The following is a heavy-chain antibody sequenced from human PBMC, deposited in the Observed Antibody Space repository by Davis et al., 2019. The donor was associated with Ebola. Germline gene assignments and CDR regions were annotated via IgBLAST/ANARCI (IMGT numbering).Heavy chain of an antibody. CDR3: ARRTGRRYCSSTSCYDYYYGMDV. Sequence: SETLSPTCAVYGGSFSGYYWSWIRQLPGKGLEWIGDINHSRSTNYNPSLKSRVTISVDTSKNQFSLNLSSVTAAETAVYYCARRTGRRYCSSTSCYDYYYGMDVWGQGTTVTVSS. CDR2: INHSRST. V-gene: IGHV4-34*01. J-gene: IGHJ6*02. D-gene: IGHD2-2*01. CDR1: GGSFSGYY.